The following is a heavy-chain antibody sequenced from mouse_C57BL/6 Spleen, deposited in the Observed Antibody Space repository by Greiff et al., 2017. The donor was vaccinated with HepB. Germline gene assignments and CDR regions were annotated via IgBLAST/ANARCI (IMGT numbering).Heavy chain of an antibody. Sequence: EVQLQQSGAELVRPGASVKLSCTASGFNIKDYYMHWVKQRPEQGLEWIGRIDPEDGDTEYAPKFQGKATMTADTSSNTAYLQLSSLTSEDTAVYCCTTGELLWLRRWFAYWGQGTLVTVSA. J-gene: IGHJ3*01. CDR2: IDPEDGDT. CDR3: TTGELLWLRRWFAY. D-gene: IGHD2-2*01. V-gene: IGHV14-1*01. CDR1: GFNIKDYY.